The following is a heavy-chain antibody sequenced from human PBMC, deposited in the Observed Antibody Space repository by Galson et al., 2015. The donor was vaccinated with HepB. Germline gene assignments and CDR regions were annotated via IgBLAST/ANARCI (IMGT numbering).Heavy chain of an antibody. Sequence: KVSCKASGYTFTGYYMHWVRQAPGQGLEWMGWINPNSGGTNYAQKFQGRVTMTRDTSISTAYMELSRLRSDDTAVYYCARAYADFWSGYYDYWGQGTLVTVSS. CDR3: ARAYADFWSGYYDY. CDR2: INPNSGGT. CDR1: GYTFTGYY. J-gene: IGHJ4*02. V-gene: IGHV1-2*02. D-gene: IGHD3-3*01.